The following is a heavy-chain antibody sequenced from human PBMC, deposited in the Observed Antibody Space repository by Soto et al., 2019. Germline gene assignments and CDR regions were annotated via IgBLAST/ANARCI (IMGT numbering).Heavy chain of an antibody. CDR1: GFTFNHHG. CDR2: IWYDGSNK. CDR3: VRDVGCMAAANTYGWLDP. V-gene: IGHV3-33*01. J-gene: IGHJ5*02. D-gene: IGHD6-13*01. Sequence: QVQLVESGGGVVQPGRSLRLSCAASGFTFNHHGMHWVRQAPGKGLEWVAVIWYDGSNKYYADSMKGRFTISRDNSKNTLYLQMDSLRVEDTAVYYCVRDVGCMAAANTYGWLDPWGQGILVTVSS.